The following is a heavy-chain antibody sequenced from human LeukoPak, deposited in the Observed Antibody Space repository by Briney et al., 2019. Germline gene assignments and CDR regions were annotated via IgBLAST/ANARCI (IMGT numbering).Heavy chain of an antibody. Sequence: ASVKVSCKASGGTFSSYAISWVRQAPGQGLEWMGGIIPIFGTANYAQKLQGRVTMTTDTSTSTAYMELRSLRSDDTAVYYCARHEDDYGDKNTDAFDIWGQGTMVTVSS. D-gene: IGHD4-17*01. J-gene: IGHJ3*02. CDR3: ARHEDDYGDKNTDAFDI. V-gene: IGHV1-69*05. CDR1: GGTFSSYA. CDR2: IIPIFGTA.